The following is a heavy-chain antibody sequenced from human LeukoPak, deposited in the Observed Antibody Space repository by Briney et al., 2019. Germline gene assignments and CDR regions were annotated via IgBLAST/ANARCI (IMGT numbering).Heavy chain of an antibody. J-gene: IGHJ3*02. Sequence: PGGSLRLSCAASGFTFSSYDMSWVRQAPGKGPEWVSAISGSGGRTYYADSVKGRFTISRDNSKNTLYLQMNSLRAEETAVYYCAKSATDFWSGYLEAFDAFDIWGQGTMVTVSS. CDR2: ISGSGGRT. V-gene: IGHV3-23*01. CDR3: AKSATDFWSGYLEAFDAFDI. CDR1: GFTFSSYD. D-gene: IGHD3-3*01.